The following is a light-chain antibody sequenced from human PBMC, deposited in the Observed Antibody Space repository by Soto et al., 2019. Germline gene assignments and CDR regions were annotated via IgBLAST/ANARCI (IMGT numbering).Light chain of an antibody. Sequence: VLTQSPGTLSLSPGARAPLSCRASQTVSITYLTWYQQKPGQAPRLLIFGASKRATGIPDRFSGSGSGRDFTLTISGLEPEDFAVYYCQQYGSSPLISFGQGTRLEIK. CDR1: QTVSITY. CDR2: GAS. CDR3: QQYGSSPLIS. V-gene: IGKV3-20*01. J-gene: IGKJ5*01.